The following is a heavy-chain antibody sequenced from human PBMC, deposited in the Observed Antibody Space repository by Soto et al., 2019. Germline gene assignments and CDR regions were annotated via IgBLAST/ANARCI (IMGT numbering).Heavy chain of an antibody. Sequence: GGSLRLSCAASGFTFSSYAMHWVRQAPGKGLEYVSAISSNGGSTYYANSVKGRFTISRDNSKNTLYLQMGSLRAEDMAVYYCARDYCSGGSCRYYYYYYYMDVWGKGTTVTVSS. V-gene: IGHV3-64*01. D-gene: IGHD2-15*01. CDR2: ISSNGGST. CDR3: ARDYCSGGSCRYYYYYYYMDV. CDR1: GFTFSSYA. J-gene: IGHJ6*03.